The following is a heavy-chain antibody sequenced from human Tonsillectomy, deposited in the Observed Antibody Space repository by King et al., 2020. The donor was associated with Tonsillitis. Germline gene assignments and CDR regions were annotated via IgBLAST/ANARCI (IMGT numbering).Heavy chain of an antibody. V-gene: IGHV3-23*04. D-gene: IGHD3-9*01. Sequence: QLVQSGGDLLQLGGSLRLSWAAPGFPFSSIALGWFRQAPGKGLGWSPVFGGSGGATSYADSVKGRFTISRDNSKNTLYLQMNSLRAEDAAVYYCAKGGATKTGYHAPFDYWGQGTLVTVSS. CDR1: GFPFSSIA. CDR3: AKGGATKTGYHAPFDY. CDR2: FGGSGGAT. J-gene: IGHJ4*02.